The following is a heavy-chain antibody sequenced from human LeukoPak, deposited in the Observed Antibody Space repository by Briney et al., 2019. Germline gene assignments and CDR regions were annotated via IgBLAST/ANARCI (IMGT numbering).Heavy chain of an antibody. D-gene: IGHD3-3*01. CDR1: GFTFSSYA. Sequence: GGSLRLSCAASGFTFSSYAMSWVRQAPGKGLEWVSAISGSGGSTYYADSVKGRFTISRDNSKNTLYLQMNSLRAEDTAVYYCAQVLDWSGYQSEFDYWGQGTLVTVSS. CDR2: ISGSGGST. CDR3: AQVLDWSGYQSEFDY. J-gene: IGHJ4*02. V-gene: IGHV3-23*01.